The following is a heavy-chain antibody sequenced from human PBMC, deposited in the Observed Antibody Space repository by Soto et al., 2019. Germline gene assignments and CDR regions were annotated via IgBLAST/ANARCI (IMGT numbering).Heavy chain of an antibody. Sequence: EVQLVESGGILIQPGGSLRLSCGASGFTFTDYGMSWVRQAPGRGLEWVSVISGSGGSRYYADSVEGRFTISRDNSKNTLFLQMHSLRAEDAAVYYCAKGATLVRVPIDHWGQGPLVTVSS. V-gene: IGHV3-23*04. CDR1: GFTFTDYG. CDR2: ISGSGGSR. CDR3: AKGATLVRVPIDH. J-gene: IGHJ4*02. D-gene: IGHD3-10*01.